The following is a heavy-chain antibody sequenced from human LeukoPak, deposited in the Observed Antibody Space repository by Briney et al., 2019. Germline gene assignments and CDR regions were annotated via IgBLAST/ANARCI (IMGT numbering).Heavy chain of an antibody. CDR2: INAGNGNT. D-gene: IGHD2-2*01. Sequence: GASVKVSCKASGYTFTSYAMHWVRQAPGQRLEWMGWINAGNGNTKYSQKFQGRVTITRVTSASTAYMELSSLRSEDTAVYYCARDGNIVVVPAAMLGYWGQGTLVTVSS. J-gene: IGHJ4*02. CDR1: GYTFTSYA. V-gene: IGHV1-3*01. CDR3: ARDGNIVVVPAAMLGY.